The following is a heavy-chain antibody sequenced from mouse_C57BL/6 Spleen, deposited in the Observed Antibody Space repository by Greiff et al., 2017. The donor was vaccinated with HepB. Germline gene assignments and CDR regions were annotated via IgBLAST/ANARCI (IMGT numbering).Heavy chain of an antibody. Sequence: QVQLQQPGAELVRPGSSVKLSCKASGYTFTSYWMDWVKQRPGQGREWIGNIYPSDSETHYNQKFKDKATLTVDKSSSTAYMQLSSLTSEDSAVYYCAREDYGYAMDYWGQGTSVTVSS. CDR3: AREDYGYAMDY. CDR1: GYTFTSYW. V-gene: IGHV1-61*01. J-gene: IGHJ4*01. CDR2: IYPSDSET. D-gene: IGHD2-4*01.